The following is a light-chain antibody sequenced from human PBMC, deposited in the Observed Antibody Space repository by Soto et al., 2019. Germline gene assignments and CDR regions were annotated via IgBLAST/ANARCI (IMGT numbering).Light chain of an antibody. Sequence: EIVLTQSPGTLSLSPGERATPSCRSSQSISSSYLAWYQQKPGQAPRLLIYGASSRATGIPDRFSGSGSGTEFTLTISRLEPEDFAVYYCQQYGSSPWTFGQGTKVDIK. V-gene: IGKV3-20*01. J-gene: IGKJ1*01. CDR2: GAS. CDR3: QQYGSSPWT. CDR1: QSISSSY.